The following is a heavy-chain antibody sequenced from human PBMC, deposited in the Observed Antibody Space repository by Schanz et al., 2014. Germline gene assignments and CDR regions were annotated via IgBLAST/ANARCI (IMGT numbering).Heavy chain of an antibody. Sequence: QVQLVQSGAEVRKPGASVKVSCKASGYTFTSHGISWVRQAPGQGLEWMGWITAYNGDTNYALKLQGRVTMTTDTSTGTAYMELRSLRSDDTALYYSAGTYCSSTSCYTGYYYMDVWGKGTTVTVSS. V-gene: IGHV1-18*01. CDR1: GYTFTSHG. J-gene: IGHJ6*03. CDR3: AGTYCSSTSCYTGYYYMDV. D-gene: IGHD2-2*02. CDR2: ITAYNGDT.